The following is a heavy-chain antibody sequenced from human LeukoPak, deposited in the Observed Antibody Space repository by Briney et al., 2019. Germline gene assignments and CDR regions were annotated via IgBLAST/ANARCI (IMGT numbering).Heavy chain of an antibody. V-gene: IGHV3-23*01. CDR1: GFTFSSYA. J-gene: IGHJ6*04. CDR2: ISGSSAGST. CDR3: ARRGALVVPAAIGSYYYYGMDV. Sequence: GGSLRLSCAASGFTFSSYAMSWVRQAPGKGLERVSAISGSSAGSTYYADSVKGRFTISRDNSKNTLYLQMNSLRAEDTAVYYCARRGALVVPAAIGSYYYYGMDVWGKGTTVTVSS. D-gene: IGHD2-2*01.